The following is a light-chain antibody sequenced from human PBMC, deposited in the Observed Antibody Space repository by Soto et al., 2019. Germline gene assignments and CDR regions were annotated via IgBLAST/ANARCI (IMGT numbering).Light chain of an antibody. CDR2: EAS. Sequence: HLARFPCTLSSSVGGRVPITSRASQNINSWLAWYQQKPGKAPKLLIYEASTLERGVPSRFGGSGSGTEFTLTISSLQPDDFATYYCQQYNSYWTFGQGTKVDIK. J-gene: IGKJ1*01. V-gene: IGKV1-5*03. CDR1: QNINSW. CDR3: QQYNSYWT.